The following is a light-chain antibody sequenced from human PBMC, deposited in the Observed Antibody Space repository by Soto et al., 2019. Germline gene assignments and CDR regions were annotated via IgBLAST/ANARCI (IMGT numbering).Light chain of an antibody. CDR2: STS. J-gene: IGKJ3*01. CDR1: ESVSSSY. V-gene: IGKV3-20*01. CDR3: HQCGTTPPFT. Sequence: EIVLTQSPGTLSLSPGERATLSCWASESVSSSYLAWYQQKPGQAPRLLIHSTSTRAPDIPDRFSGSGSGTHFTLTISRLVPEDCAVYYCHQCGTTPPFTFGPGTRVDIK.